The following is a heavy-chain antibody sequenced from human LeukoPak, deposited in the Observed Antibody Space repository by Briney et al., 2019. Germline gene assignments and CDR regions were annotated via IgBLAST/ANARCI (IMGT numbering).Heavy chain of an antibody. CDR2: IYHSGST. CDR1: GYSISSGYY. V-gene: IGHV4-38-2*01. Sequence: SETLSLTCAVSGYSISSGYYWGWIRQPPGKGLVWIGRIYHSGSTYYNPSLIRRVPISVDTSNNQFSLQLSSVTAADTAVYYCASQVPAAIEYFDYWGQGTLVTVSS. D-gene: IGHD2-2*01. J-gene: IGHJ4*02. CDR3: ASQVPAAIEYFDY.